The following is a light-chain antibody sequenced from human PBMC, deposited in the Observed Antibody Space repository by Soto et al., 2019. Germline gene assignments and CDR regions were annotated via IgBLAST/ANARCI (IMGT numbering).Light chain of an antibody. CDR2: ATS. CDR1: TGAVTSAYY. CDR3: LVYYGAAQLWV. Sequence: QAVVTQEPSLTVSPGGTVTLTCAFNTGAVTSAYYPNWFQQKPGQAPRPLIYATSNKHSWTPARFSGSLLGGKAALTVSGVQPEDEAEYHCLVYYGAAQLWVFGGGTKLTVL. J-gene: IGLJ3*02. V-gene: IGLV7-43*01.